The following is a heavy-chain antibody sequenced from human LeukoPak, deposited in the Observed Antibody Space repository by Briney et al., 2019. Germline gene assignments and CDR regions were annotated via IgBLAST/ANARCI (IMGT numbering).Heavy chain of an antibody. Sequence: GGSLRLSCAASGFTFSSYSMNWVRQAPGKGLEWVSSINILSNYIYYADSVKGRFTISRDNAKNSLYLQMNSLRAEDTAVYYCAREDTGTTGITGAFDIWGQGTMVTVSS. CDR1: GFTFSSYS. V-gene: IGHV3-21*01. D-gene: IGHD1-1*01. CDR2: INILSNYI. CDR3: AREDTGTTGITGAFDI. J-gene: IGHJ3*02.